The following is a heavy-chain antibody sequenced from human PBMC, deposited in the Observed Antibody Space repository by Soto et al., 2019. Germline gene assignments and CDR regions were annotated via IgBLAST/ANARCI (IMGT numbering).Heavy chain of an antibody. CDR3: ARDRGGGMDV. Sequence: QAQLVQSGAEVQKPGASVTVSCTASGYTFTSYGVSWVRQAPGQGLEWMGWISTKIGNTNYAQKLQGRVTMTTDASTSTAYMELRSLRSDDTAVYYCARDRGGGMDVWGQGTTVTVSS. D-gene: IGHD3-10*01. CDR1: GYTFTSYG. CDR2: ISTKIGNT. J-gene: IGHJ6*02. V-gene: IGHV1-18*04.